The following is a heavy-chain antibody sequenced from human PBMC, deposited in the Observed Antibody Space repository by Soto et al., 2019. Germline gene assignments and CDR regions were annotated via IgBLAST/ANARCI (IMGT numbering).Heavy chain of an antibody. CDR2: MNPNSGNT. D-gene: IGHD1-26*01. J-gene: IGHJ6*02. CDR3: ARARPKWELFRRYYYGMDV. CDR1: GYTFTSYD. Sequence: ASVKVSCKASGYTFTSYDINWVRQATGQGLEWMGWMNPNSGNTGYAQKFQGRVTMTRNTSISTAYMELSSLRSEDTAVYYCARARPKWELFRRYYYGMDVWGQGTTVTVSS. V-gene: IGHV1-8*01.